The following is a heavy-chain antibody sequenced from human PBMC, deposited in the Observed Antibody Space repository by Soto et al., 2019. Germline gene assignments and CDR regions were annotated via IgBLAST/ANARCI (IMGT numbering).Heavy chain of an antibody. J-gene: IGHJ6*02. CDR1: GFTVSSKY. V-gene: IGHV3-53*02. Sequence: EVQLVETGGGLIQPWGSLRLSCAASGFTVSSKYMSWVRQAPGKGLEWVSVIYSSGSTYYADSVRGRFTISSDNSKNTLYLQLKSLRAEDTAVYYCARDPPATRHGMDVWGQGTTVTVSS. CDR3: ARDPPATRHGMDV. CDR2: IYSSGST.